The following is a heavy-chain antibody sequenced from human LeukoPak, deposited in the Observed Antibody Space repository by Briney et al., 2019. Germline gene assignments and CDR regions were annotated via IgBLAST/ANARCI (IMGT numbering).Heavy chain of an antibody. Sequence: GESMKISCKASGYTFSNYWIGWVRQMPGKGLEWMGIIYPDDSDTRYSPSFQGQVTMSADKSISTAYLQWSSLKASDTAMYYCARRVSSSGFDAFDVWGQGTMVTVSS. CDR3: ARRVSSSGFDAFDV. CDR2: IYPDDSDT. V-gene: IGHV5-51*01. CDR1: GYTFSNYW. D-gene: IGHD5-12*01. J-gene: IGHJ3*01.